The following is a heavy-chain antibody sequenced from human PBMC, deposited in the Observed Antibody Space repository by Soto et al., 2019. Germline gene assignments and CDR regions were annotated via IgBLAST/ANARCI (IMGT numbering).Heavy chain of an antibody. V-gene: IGHV1-3*01. D-gene: IGHD2-15*01. J-gene: IGHJ3*01. CDR3: ARPYGGKIGDALDL. CDR1: GYPFTDYA. CDR2: INAANHYT. Sequence: QVHLVQSGAEVKKPGASVRVSCKASGYPFTDYAIHWVRQAPGQRLEWMGWINAANHYTKSSQRFQGRVSLTRDTSANTMYMELSGLRSEDTAVYFCARPYGGKIGDALDLWGQGTMVTVSS.